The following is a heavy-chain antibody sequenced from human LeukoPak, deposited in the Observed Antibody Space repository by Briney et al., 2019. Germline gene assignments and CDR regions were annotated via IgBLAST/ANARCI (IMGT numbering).Heavy chain of an antibody. CDR2: INPNSGGT. V-gene: IGHV1-2*02. D-gene: IGHD1-26*01. J-gene: IGHJ4*02. CDR3: AREVGNAGDY. CDR1: GYTFTGCF. Sequence: GASVKVSCKASGYTFTGCFMHWVRLAPGQGLEWRGWINPNSGGTNYAQKFQGRVTMTRDTSISTAYMELSRLISDDTAVYYCAREVGNAGDYWGQGTLVTVSS.